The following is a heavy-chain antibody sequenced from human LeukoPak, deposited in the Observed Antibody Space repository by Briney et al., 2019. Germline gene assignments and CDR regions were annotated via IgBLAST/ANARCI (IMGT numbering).Heavy chain of an antibody. CDR2: IDTSGDT. D-gene: IGHD1-26*01. CDR1: GFTFSNND. V-gene: IGHV3-13*01. Sequence: GGSLRLSCAASGFTFSNNDMHWVRQGPGKGLEWVSAIDTSGDTHPGSVKGRFTISRENAKNILYLQMNSLRVGDTAVYYCARGSTTVAFEIWGQGTMVSVSS. J-gene: IGHJ3*02. CDR3: ARGSTTVAFEI.